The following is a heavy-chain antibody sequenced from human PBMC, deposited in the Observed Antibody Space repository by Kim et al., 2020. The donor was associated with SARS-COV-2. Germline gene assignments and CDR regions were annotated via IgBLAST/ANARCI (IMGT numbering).Heavy chain of an antibody. CDR2: SRNKVHSYTT. J-gene: IGHJ4*02. CDR1: GFIFSDHY. Sequence: GGSLRLSCAASGFIFSDHYMDWVRQAPGKGLEWVGRSRNKVHSYTTECAASVKGRFTISRDDSKDSLYLEMNSLKTEDTAVYYCARDYCSYDNCQGLDYFDYWGQGILVTVSP. CDR3: ARDYCSYDNCQGLDYFDY. D-gene: IGHD3-16*01. V-gene: IGHV3-72*01.